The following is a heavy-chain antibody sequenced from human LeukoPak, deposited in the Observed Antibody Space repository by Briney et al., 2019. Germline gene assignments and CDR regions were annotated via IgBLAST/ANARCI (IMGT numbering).Heavy chain of an antibody. CDR2: ISAYNGNT. V-gene: IGHV1-18*01. CDR1: GYTFTSYG. J-gene: IGHJ4*02. CDR3: ARDPGGGDSSGYYYSSSWARHFDY. D-gene: IGHD3-22*01. Sequence: ASVKVSCKASGYTFTSYGISWVRQAPGQGLEWMGWISAYNGNTNYAQKLQGRVTMTTDTSTSTAYMELRSLRSDDTAVYYCARDPGGGDSSGYYYSSSWARHFDYWGQGTLVTVSS.